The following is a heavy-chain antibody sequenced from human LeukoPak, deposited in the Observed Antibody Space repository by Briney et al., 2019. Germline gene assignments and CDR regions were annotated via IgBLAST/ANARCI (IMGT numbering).Heavy chain of an antibody. CDR2: INPNSGGT. Sequence: GASVKVSCKASGYTFTGYYIHWVRQAPGQGLEWMGWINPNSGGTNFAQRFQGRVTMTRDTSSNTAHMDLSRLRSDDTAVYYCARGDCSVSGCHGGNWFDPWGQGTLVTVS. D-gene: IGHD2-15*01. CDR3: ARGDCSVSGCHGGNWFDP. V-gene: IGHV1-2*02. J-gene: IGHJ5*02. CDR1: GYTFTGYY.